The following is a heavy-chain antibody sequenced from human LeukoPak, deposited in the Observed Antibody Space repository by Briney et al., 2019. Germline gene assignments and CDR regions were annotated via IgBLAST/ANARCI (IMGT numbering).Heavy chain of an antibody. Sequence: ASVKVSCKASGYTFTGYYMHWVRQAPGQGLEWMGWINPNSGGTNYAQKFQGRVTMTRDTSISTAYMELSRLRSDDTAVYYCARAYIAEYYFDYWGQGTLVTVSS. CDR3: ARAYIAEYYFDY. V-gene: IGHV1-2*02. J-gene: IGHJ4*02. CDR2: INPNSGGT. CDR1: GYTFTGYY. D-gene: IGHD6-13*01.